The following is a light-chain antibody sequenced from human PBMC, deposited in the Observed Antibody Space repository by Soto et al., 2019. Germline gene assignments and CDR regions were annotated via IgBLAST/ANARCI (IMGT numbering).Light chain of an antibody. Sequence: DSQLTQSPSFLSESIGDRVTITCRASQGISSYLAWYQHKPGMAPKLLIYGASTLQSGVPSRFSGSGSGKDFTITITSLQPEDFATYYCPQLNGYPPFTFGQGNKLEMK. J-gene: IGKJ2*01. CDR3: PQLNGYPPFT. V-gene: IGKV1-9*01. CDR1: QGISSY. CDR2: GAS.